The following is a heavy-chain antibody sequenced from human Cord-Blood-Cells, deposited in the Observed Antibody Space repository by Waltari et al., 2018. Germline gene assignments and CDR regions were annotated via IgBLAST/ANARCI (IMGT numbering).Heavy chain of an antibody. D-gene: IGHD6-13*01. Sequence: QVPLVQSGAEVKKPGASVKVSCKVSGYTLTELSMHWVRQAPGKGLKWMGGFSPEDSETISEPMFQGRGTMTDDPSTDTAYMEQSSLRSEDAAVYYFATLFLRYSSTWVDYWGPGTLVTVSS. CDR2: FSPEDSET. CDR3: ATLFLRYSSTWVDY. V-gene: IGHV1-24*01. CDR1: GYTLTELS. J-gene: IGHJ4*02.